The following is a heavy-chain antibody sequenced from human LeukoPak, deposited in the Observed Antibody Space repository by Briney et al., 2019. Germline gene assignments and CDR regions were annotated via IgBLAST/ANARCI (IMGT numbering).Heavy chain of an antibody. CDR1: GYTSTIYS. D-gene: IGHD3-9*01. CDR2: ISPHNNNT. CDR3: AREGEGLRYFDWLLSSGAFDI. V-gene: IGHV1-18*01. J-gene: IGHJ3*02. Sequence: ASVKVSCKASGYTSTIYSLSWVRQAPGQGLEWMGWISPHNNNTKYAQRLQDRVTMTTDTSTSTAYMELRSLRSDDTAVYYCAREGEGLRYFDWLLSSGAFDIWGQGTMVTVSS.